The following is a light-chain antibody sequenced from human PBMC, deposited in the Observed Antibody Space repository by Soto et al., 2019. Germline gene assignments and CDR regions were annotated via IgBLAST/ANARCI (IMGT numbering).Light chain of an antibody. CDR1: NSDVGGFDS. J-gene: IGLJ2*01. Sequence: QPVLTQPPSVSGSPGQSVTISCAGTNSDVGGFDSVSWYQQHPGRAPQLMIYDVTKRPSGVPNRFSGSKSGNTASLTISGLQAEDESDFYCCSYAAANTFVFGGGTKLTVL. CDR2: DVT. CDR3: CSYAAANTFV. V-gene: IGLV2-11*01.